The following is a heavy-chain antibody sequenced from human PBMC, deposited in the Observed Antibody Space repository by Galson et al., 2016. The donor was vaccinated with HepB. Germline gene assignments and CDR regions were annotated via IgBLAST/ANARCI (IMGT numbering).Heavy chain of an antibody. Sequence: ETLSLTCTVSGDSISIRGYYWAWIRQPPGKGLEWIGSIYYSGNTYNNPSLKTRVSMSVDTSKNHFSLELSSVTAADTAVYYCARRTLQPSFDYWGQGTPVSVPS. D-gene: IGHD1-14*01. CDR3: ARRTLQPSFDY. CDR1: GDSISIRGYY. CDR2: IYYSGNT. V-gene: IGHV4-39*02. J-gene: IGHJ4*02.